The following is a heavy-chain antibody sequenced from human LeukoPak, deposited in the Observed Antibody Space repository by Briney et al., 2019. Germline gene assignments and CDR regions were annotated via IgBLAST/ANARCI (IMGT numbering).Heavy chain of an antibody. Sequence: PSETLSLTCTVSGGSISSGDYYWSWIRQPPGKGLEWIGYIYYSGSTYYNPSLKSRVTISVDTSMNQFSLKLSSVTAADTAVYYCARVELYYYGMDVWGQGTTVTVSS. J-gene: IGHJ6*02. CDR2: IYYSGST. CDR3: ARVELYYYGMDV. CDR1: GGSISSGDYY. V-gene: IGHV4-30-4*01. D-gene: IGHD1-1*01.